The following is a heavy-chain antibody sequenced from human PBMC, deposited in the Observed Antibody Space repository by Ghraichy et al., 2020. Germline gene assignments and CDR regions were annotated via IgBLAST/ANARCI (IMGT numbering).Heavy chain of an antibody. CDR2: INHSGST. CDR1: GGSFSGYY. J-gene: IGHJ6*02. D-gene: IGHD3-3*01. CDR3: ARVETLSVAEWLFSGSYYYGMDV. Sequence: SETLSLTCAVYGGSFSGYYWSWIRQPPGKGLEWIGEINHSGSTNYNPSLKSRVTISVDTSKNQFSLKLSSVTAADTAVYYCARVETLSVAEWLFSGSYYYGMDVWGQGTTVTVSS. V-gene: IGHV4-34*01.